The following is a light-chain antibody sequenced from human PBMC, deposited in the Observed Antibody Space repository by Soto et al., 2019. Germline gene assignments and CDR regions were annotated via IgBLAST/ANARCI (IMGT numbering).Light chain of an antibody. Sequence: ELVLTQSPGTLSLSPGERATLSYRASQGVSSSFLAWYQQKPGQAPRLLIYDASIRATGIPDRFSGSGSGTDFTLTISRREPEDFAVYYCQQYGNSPPYTFGQGTKLEI. CDR3: QQYGNSPPYT. V-gene: IGKV3-20*01. J-gene: IGKJ2*01. CDR1: QGVSSSF. CDR2: DAS.